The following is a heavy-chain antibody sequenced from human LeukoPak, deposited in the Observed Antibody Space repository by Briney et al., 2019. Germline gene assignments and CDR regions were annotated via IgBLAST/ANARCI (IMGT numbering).Heavy chain of an antibody. D-gene: IGHD3-22*01. V-gene: IGHV5-51*01. Sequence: GEPLKISCRVSGYSFTTYWIAWVRQMPGEGLEWMGIIDPGDSHTKYSPSFQGQVTISVDKSISTAYLQWSSLKASDTAMYYCARETTNYYDSSTYYNGNDFDIWGQGTMVTVSS. CDR2: IDPGDSHT. CDR3: ARETTNYYDSSTYYNGNDFDI. CDR1: GYSFTTYW. J-gene: IGHJ3*02.